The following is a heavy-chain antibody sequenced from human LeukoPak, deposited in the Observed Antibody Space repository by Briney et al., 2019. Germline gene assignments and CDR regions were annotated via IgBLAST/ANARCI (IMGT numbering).Heavy chain of an antibody. Sequence: SETLSLTCTVSGYSISSGYYWGWIRQPPGKGLEWIGSIYHSGSTNYNPSLKSRVTISVDRSKNQFSLKLSSVTAADTAVYYCARSSPGAVYFDYWGQGTLVTVSS. J-gene: IGHJ4*02. V-gene: IGHV4-38-2*02. D-gene: IGHD3-3*01. CDR1: GYSISSGYY. CDR3: ARSSPGAVYFDY. CDR2: IYHSGST.